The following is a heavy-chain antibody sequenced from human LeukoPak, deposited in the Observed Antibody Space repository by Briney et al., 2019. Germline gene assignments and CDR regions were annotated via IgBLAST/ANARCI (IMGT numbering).Heavy chain of an antibody. CDR3: SIRGPNTGWHFFDH. Sequence: PGGSLRLSCAVSGFTYSNYAMSWVRQTPARGLEWVSSINEDGDDTNYVDSVRGRFTVSRDNSKHTLYLQLTSLRAEETALYYCSIRGPNTGWHFFDHWGPGTLVTVS. V-gene: IGHV3-23*01. D-gene: IGHD6-19*01. J-gene: IGHJ5*02. CDR2: INEDGDDT. CDR1: GFTYSNYA.